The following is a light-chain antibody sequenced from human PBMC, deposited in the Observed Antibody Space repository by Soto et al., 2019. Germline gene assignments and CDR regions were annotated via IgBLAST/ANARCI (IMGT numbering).Light chain of an antibody. CDR1: QSVSSY. CDR2: DAS. J-gene: IGKJ4*01. V-gene: IGKV3-11*01. CDR3: QQRSNWPLT. Sequence: EIVWTQSPATLSLSPGDRATLSCRASQSVSSYLAWYQQKPGQAPRLLIYDASNRATGIPARFSGSGSGTDFTLNIRSLEPEDFAVYYCQQRSNWPLTFGGGTKVEIK.